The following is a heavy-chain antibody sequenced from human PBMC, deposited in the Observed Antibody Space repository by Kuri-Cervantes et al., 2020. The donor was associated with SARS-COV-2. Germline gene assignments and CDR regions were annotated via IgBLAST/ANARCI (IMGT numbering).Heavy chain of an antibody. V-gene: IGHV3-30*02. D-gene: IGHD3-3*01. CDR1: GFTFSNYG. J-gene: IGHJ6*02. CDR2: IPFDGSNE. Sequence: GESLKISCAASGFTFSNYGMLWVRQAPGKGLEWVAFIPFDGSNEYYADSVKGRFTISRDNSKNTLYLQMNSLRAEDTAVYYCAKDMASDTIFGVVIQYGMDVWGQGTTVTVSS. CDR3: AKDMASDTIFGVVIQYGMDV.